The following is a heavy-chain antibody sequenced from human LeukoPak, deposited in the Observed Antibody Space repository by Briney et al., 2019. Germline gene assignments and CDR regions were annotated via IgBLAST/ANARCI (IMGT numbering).Heavy chain of an antibody. J-gene: IGHJ5*02. CDR3: ARDLPSGSYFGGWFDP. Sequence: ASVKVSCKASGYTFTSYYMHWVRQAPGQGLEWMGIINPSGGSTSYAQKFQGRVTTTRDTSTSTVYMELSSLRSEDTAVYYCARDLPSGSYFGGWFDPWGQGTLVTVSS. D-gene: IGHD1-26*01. CDR1: GYTFTSYY. V-gene: IGHV1-46*01. CDR2: INPSGGST.